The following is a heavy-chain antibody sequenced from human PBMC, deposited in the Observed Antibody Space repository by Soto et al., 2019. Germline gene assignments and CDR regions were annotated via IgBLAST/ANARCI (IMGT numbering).Heavy chain of an antibody. CDR1: GYSFIRYG. CDR3: ARDSVVEPAASDP. J-gene: IGHJ5*02. V-gene: IGHV1-18*01. D-gene: IGHD2-2*01. Sequence: QVQLVQSGAEVRKPGASVKVSCKTSGYSFIRYGVSWVRQAPGQGLEWMGWISAYDGSTKYAQTFRGRVIMTTDTDTSTAYMELRSLRSDDTAVYYCARDSVVEPAASDPWGQGTLVTVSS. CDR2: ISAYDGST.